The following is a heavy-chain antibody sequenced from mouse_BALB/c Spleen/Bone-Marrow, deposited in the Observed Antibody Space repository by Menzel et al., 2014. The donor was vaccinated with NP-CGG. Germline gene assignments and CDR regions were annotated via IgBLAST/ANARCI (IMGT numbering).Heavy chain of an antibody. CDR2: INPYNGAT. CDR1: GYSFTGYY. Sequence: VQLQQSGPELVKPGASVKISCKASGYSFTGYYMHWVKQSHVKSLEWIGRINPYNGATSYNQNFKDKASLTVDKSSSTAYMELHSLTSGDSAVYYCARGYGNYDYWYFDVWGAGTTVTVSS. J-gene: IGHJ1*01. D-gene: IGHD2-1*01. V-gene: IGHV1-31*01. CDR3: ARGYGNYDYWYFDV.